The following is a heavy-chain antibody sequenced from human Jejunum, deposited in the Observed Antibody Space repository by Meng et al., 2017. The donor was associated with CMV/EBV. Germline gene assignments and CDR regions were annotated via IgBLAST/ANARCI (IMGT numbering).Heavy chain of an antibody. J-gene: IGHJ4*02. CDR2: IDCARGVP. D-gene: IGHD5-18*01. CDR3: ARGHNYGLEY. CDR1: GITFPAFE. Sequence: WAVYGITFPAFEWPGGRHGPGPRLGIMGRIDCARGVPNFAQKVQGKATVIRETCINTAYMEVTSLRSDDTAVYYCARGHNYGLEYWGQGTLVTVSS. V-gene: IGHV1-2*06.